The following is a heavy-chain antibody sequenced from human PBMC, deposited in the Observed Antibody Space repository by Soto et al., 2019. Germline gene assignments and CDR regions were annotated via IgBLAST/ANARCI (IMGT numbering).Heavy chain of an antibody. CDR1: GFTFKTFE. V-gene: IGHV3-23*01. J-gene: IGHJ5*01. Sequence: GGSLRLSCAASGFTFKTFEMSWVRQAPGRGLEWVSFISDDGTRTYYADAVKGRFTISRDNSKYTLYLQMNSLTVEDTAVYACVKGGWLDFWGQGTLVTVSS. CDR2: ISDDGTRT. CDR3: VKGGWLDF. D-gene: IGHD3-16*01.